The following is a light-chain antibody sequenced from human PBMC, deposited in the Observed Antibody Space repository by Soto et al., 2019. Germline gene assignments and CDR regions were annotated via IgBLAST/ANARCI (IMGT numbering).Light chain of an antibody. J-gene: IGKJ1*01. CDR2: WAS. V-gene: IGKV3-20*01. Sequence: EIVLTQSPGTLSLSPGERVTLSCRASQSLSSGYLAWYQQKFGQAPRLLIYWASTRESGVPDRFSGSGSGTDFTLTISSLQAEDVALYYCQQYYTTPQTFGQGTKVDIK. CDR3: QQYYTTPQT. CDR1: QSLSSGY.